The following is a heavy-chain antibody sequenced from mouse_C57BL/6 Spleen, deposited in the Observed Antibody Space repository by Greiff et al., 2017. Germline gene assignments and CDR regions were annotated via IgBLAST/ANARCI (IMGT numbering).Heavy chain of an antibody. CDR1: GYTFTTYP. Sequence: VQLQQSGAELVKPGASVKMSCKASGYTFTTYPIEWMKQNHGKSLEWIGNFHPYNDDTKYNEKFKGKATLTVDKSSSTIYFELCLLTSDDSAVYYFARGMYGITTVVAFDYWGQGTTLTGSS. J-gene: IGHJ2*01. CDR2: FHPYNDDT. V-gene: IGHV1-47*01. D-gene: IGHD1-1*01. CDR3: ARGMYGITTVVAFDY.